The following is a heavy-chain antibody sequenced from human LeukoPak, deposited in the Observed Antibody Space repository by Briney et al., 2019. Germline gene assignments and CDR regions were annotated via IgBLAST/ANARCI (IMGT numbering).Heavy chain of an antibody. J-gene: IGHJ4*02. CDR2: ISDDETYK. V-gene: IGHV3-30-3*01. D-gene: IGHD6-19*01. Sequence: GGSLRLSCAASGFTFNSYSMHWVRQAPGKGLEWVTAISDDETYKFYADSVKGRFTISRDNSKNTLYLQMNSQRAEDTAVYYCAKEEYSSGWNYFNYWGQGTLVTVSS. CDR3: AKEEYSSGWNYFNY. CDR1: GFTFNSYS.